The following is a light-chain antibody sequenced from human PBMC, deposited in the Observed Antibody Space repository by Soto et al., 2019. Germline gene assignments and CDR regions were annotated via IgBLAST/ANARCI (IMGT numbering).Light chain of an antibody. J-gene: IGLJ3*02. CDR1: TGAVTSGFY. CDR2: STS. Sequence: QAVVTQEPSLTVSPGGTVTLTCASSTGAVTSGFYPNWFQQKPGQAPRALIYSTSNKYSWTPARFSGSLLGGKAALTLSGVQPEDEAEYYCLLYIGGGWVFGGGTQLTVL. CDR3: LLYIGGGWV. V-gene: IGLV7-43*01.